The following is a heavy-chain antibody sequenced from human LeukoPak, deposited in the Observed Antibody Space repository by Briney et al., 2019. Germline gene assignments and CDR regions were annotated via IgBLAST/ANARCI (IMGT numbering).Heavy chain of an antibody. CDR1: GFTFSGYS. Sequence: PGGSLRLSCAASGFTFSGYSMNWVRQAPGKGLEWVSSISSSSSYIYYADSVKGRFTISRDNAKNSLYLQMNSLRAEDTAVYYCARDQDIVVVPASFDYWGQGTLVTVSS. CDR3: ARDQDIVVVPASFDY. D-gene: IGHD2-2*01. CDR2: ISSSSSYI. V-gene: IGHV3-21*01. J-gene: IGHJ4*02.